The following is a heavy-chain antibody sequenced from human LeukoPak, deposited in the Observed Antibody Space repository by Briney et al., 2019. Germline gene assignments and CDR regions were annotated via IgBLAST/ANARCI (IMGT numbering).Heavy chain of an antibody. CDR2: ISGNGVST. J-gene: IGHJ4*02. Sequence: GGSLRLSCAASGFTFSSYAMSWVRQASGEGLEWVSAISGNGVSTYYADSVKGRFTISRDNSKNTLYLQMNSLRAEDTAVYYCAKAALGTWGWVFDYWGQGTLVTVSS. CDR3: AKAALGTWGWVFDY. V-gene: IGHV3-23*01. D-gene: IGHD3-16*01. CDR1: GFTFSSYA.